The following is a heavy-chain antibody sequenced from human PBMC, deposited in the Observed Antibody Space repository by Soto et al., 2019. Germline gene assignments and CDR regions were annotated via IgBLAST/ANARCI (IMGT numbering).Heavy chain of an antibody. CDR3: AGVKSVAWGKDCFDY. J-gene: IGHJ4*02. CDR2: INAYNGKT. CDR1: GYTFTSYG. Sequence: QVQLVQSGAEVKKPGASVKVSCKASGYTFTSYGITWVRQAPGQGLEWMGWINAYNGKTQYAQKLQGRVTMTTDTSTTTAYMDLRSLRSADTDVYYAAGVKSVAWGKDCFDYWGQGTLVTVSS. D-gene: IGHD2-15*01. V-gene: IGHV1-18*01.